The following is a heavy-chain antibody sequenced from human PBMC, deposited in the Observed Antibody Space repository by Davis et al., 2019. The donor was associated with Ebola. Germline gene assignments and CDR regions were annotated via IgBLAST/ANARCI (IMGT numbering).Heavy chain of an antibody. V-gene: IGHV4-39*01. Sequence: MPSETLSLTCIVSGGSISSNDYYWGCIRQPPGRGLEWIGNIHYSGSTNCNPSLKSRVTISVDTSKNQFSLRLISVTAADTAVYYCARYIGTCISTGCHETLGAFDTWGQGTGVTVSS. D-gene: IGHD2-2*01. CDR2: IHYSGST. CDR3: ARYIGTCISTGCHETLGAFDT. CDR1: GGSISSNDYY. J-gene: IGHJ3*02.